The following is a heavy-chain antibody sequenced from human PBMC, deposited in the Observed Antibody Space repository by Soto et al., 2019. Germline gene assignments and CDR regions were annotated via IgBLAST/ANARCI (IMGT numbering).Heavy chain of an antibody. CDR1: GYTFTGYY. CDR3: ARGPRMIVVVID. V-gene: IGHV1-2*02. D-gene: IGHD3-22*01. J-gene: IGHJ4*02. Sequence: ASVKVSCKASGYTFTGYYMHWVRQAPGQGLEWMGWINLNSGGTNYAQKFQGRVTMTRDTSISTAYMELSRLRSDDTAVYYCARGPRMIVVVIDWGQGTLVTVSS. CDR2: INLNSGGT.